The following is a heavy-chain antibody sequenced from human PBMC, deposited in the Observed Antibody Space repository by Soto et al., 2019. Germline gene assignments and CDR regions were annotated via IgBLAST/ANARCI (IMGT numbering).Heavy chain of an antibody. V-gene: IGHV4-4*02. D-gene: IGHD3-22*01. J-gene: IGHJ4*02. CDR1: GGSISSSNW. CDR3: TADSSGYYGGFDY. CDR2: IYHSGST. Sequence: QVQLQESGPGLVKPSGTLSLTCAVSGGSISSSNWWSWVRQPPGKGLEWIGEIYHSGSTNYNPSLKSRVTISVDKSKNQFSLKLSSVTAADTAVYHCTADSSGYYGGFDYWGQGTLVTVSS.